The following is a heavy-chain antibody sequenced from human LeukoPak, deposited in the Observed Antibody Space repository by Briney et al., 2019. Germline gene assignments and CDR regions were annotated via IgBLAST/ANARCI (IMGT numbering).Heavy chain of an antibody. Sequence: PGGSLRLSCAASGFTFSNAWMSWVRQAPGKGLEWVGRIKSKTDGGTTDYAAPVKGRFTISRDDSKNTLYLQMNSLKTEDTAVYYCTTFMITFGGVIADHDAFDIWSQGTMVTVSS. CDR1: GFTFSNAW. V-gene: IGHV3-15*01. D-gene: IGHD3-16*02. J-gene: IGHJ3*02. CDR2: IKSKTDGGTT. CDR3: TTFMITFGGVIADHDAFDI.